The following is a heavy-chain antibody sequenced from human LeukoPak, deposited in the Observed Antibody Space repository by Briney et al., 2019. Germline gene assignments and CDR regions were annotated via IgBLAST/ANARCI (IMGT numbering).Heavy chain of an antibody. CDR3: ARVGYCSGGSCYDWFDP. CDR2: ISAYNGNT. V-gene: IGHV1-18*01. J-gene: IGHJ5*02. CDR1: GYTFTSYG. D-gene: IGHD2-15*01. Sequence: ASVSVSCKACGYTFTSYGISWVRQAPGQGLEWVGWISAYNGNTNYAQKLQGRVTMTTDTSTSTAYMELRSLRSDDTAVYYCARVGYCSGGSCYDWFDPWGQGTLVTVSS.